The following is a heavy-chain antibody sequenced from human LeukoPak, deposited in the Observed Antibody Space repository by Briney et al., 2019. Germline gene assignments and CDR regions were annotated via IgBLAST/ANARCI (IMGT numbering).Heavy chain of an antibody. CDR2: IYYSGST. V-gene: IGHV4-39*01. CDR1: GGSISSSSYY. CDR3: ARLDPSTFGGVRDYFDY. Sequence: SETLSLTCTVSGGSISSSSYYWGWLRQPPGRGVEWIGSIYYSGSTYYNPSLKRRVTISVDTSKNQFSLKLSSVTAADTAVYYCARLDPSTFGGVRDYFDYWGQGTLVTVSS. J-gene: IGHJ4*01. D-gene: IGHD3-16*01.